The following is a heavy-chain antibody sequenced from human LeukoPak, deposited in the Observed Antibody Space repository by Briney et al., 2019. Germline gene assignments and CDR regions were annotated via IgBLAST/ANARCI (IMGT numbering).Heavy chain of an antibody. CDR1: GFTFSSYG. D-gene: IGHD3-3*02. Sequence: GGSLRLSCAASGFTFSSYGMHWVRQAPGKGLEWVAFIRYDGSNKYYADSVKGRFTISRDNSKNTLYLQMNSLRAEDTAVYYCAKDRHFWSGYYTPYYFDYWGQGTLVTVSS. CDR2: IRYDGSNK. CDR3: AKDRHFWSGYYTPYYFDY. V-gene: IGHV3-30*02. J-gene: IGHJ4*02.